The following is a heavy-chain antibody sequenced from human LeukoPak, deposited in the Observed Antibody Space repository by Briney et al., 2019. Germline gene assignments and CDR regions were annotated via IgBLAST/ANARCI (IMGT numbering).Heavy chain of an antibody. CDR3: ARDMGYCSSSNCYTYYLDY. D-gene: IGHD2-2*01. CDR2: ISDSGSSI. Sequence: GGSLRLSCVASGFTFSRFEMNWVRQAPGKGLEWVSYISDSGSSIYYADSVKGRFTISRDNAKNSLYLQMNSLRGEDTAVYYCARDMGYCSSSNCYTYYLDYWGQGTLVTVSS. J-gene: IGHJ4*02. CDR1: GFTFSRFE. V-gene: IGHV3-48*03.